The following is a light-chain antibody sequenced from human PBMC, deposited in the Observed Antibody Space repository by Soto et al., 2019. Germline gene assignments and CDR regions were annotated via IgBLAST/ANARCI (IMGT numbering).Light chain of an antibody. Sequence: PGERATLSCRASQSVSSYLAWYXQKXGQXXRXXXYDASNRATGIPARFSGSGSGTDFTLTISSLEPEDFAVYYCHQRSNWPRTFGQGNKVDIK. CDR1: QSVSSY. CDR3: HQRSNWPRT. J-gene: IGKJ1*01. V-gene: IGKV3-11*01. CDR2: DAS.